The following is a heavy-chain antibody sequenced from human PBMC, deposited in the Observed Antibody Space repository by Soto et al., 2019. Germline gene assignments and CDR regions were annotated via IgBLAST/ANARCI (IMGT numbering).Heavy chain of an antibody. J-gene: IGHJ6*03. CDR2: IIRNSDYI. CDR1: GFTFSTYT. CDR3: ARGGGYGSSSSYYFYYMDV. D-gene: IGHD6-6*01. Sequence: GGSLRLSCAASGFTFSTYTMNWVRQAPGKGLEWVSSIIRNSDYIYYADSVKGRFTISRDNAKNSLYLQLNSLRAEDTAVYYCARGGGYGSSSSYYFYYMDVWGKGTTVTVSS. V-gene: IGHV3-21*01.